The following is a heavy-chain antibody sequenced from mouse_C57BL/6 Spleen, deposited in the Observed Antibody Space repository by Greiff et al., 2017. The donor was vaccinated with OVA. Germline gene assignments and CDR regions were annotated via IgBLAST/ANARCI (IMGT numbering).Heavy chain of an antibody. Sequence: QVQLQQPGAELVKPGASVKVSCKASGYTFTSYWMHWVKQRPGQGLEWIGRIHPSDSDTNYNQKFKGKATLTVDKSSSTAYMQLSSLTSEDSAVYYCAIPSYYGNYLFGYWGQGTLVTVSA. V-gene: IGHV1-74*01. D-gene: IGHD2-10*01. CDR1: GYTFTSYW. CDR2: IHPSDSDT. J-gene: IGHJ3*01. CDR3: AIPSYYGNYLFGY.